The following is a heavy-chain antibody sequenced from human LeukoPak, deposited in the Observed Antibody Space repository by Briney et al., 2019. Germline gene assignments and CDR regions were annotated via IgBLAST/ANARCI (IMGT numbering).Heavy chain of an antibody. D-gene: IGHD2-15*01. J-gene: IGHJ4*02. CDR1: GFTFSSYG. Sequence: GGSLRLSCAASGFTFSSYGMHWVRQAPGKGLEWVAFIRYDGSNKYYADSVKGRFTISRDNSKNTLYLQMNSLRAEDTAVYYCAHCGGGSCYEFDYWGQGTLVTVSS. CDR3: AHCGGGSCYEFDY. V-gene: IGHV3-30*02. CDR2: IRYDGSNK.